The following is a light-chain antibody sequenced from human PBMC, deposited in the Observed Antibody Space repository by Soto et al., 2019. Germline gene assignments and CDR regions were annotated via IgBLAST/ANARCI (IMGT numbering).Light chain of an antibody. CDR3: QQRTNWPIT. Sequence: EIVLTQSPATLSLSPGERATLSCRASQSVSSYLVWYQQKPGQAPRLLIYDASNRATGIPARFSGGGSGTDFTLIISTLEPEDFAVYYCQQRTNWPITFGQGTRLEIK. CDR1: QSVSSY. V-gene: IGKV3-11*01. J-gene: IGKJ5*01. CDR2: DAS.